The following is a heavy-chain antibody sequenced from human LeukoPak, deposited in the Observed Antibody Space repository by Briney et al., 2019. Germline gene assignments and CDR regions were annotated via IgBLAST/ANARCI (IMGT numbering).Heavy chain of an antibody. CDR3: ARPTRYNNN. CDR2: IHPGDSNT. Sequence: PGEDLKISCQGTQDNVTSYSVGAVRQMPGKGLEWMGIIHPGDSNTRYSPSFQSQVTISADKSISTDYLQWSSLKASDTAMYYCARPTRYNNNCGQGTLVTVSS. D-gene: IGHD1-14*01. J-gene: IGHJ4*02. V-gene: IGHV5-51*01. CDR1: QDNVTSYS.